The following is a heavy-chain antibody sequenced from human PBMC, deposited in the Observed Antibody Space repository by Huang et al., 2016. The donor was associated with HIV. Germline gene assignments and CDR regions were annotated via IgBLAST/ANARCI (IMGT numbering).Heavy chain of an antibody. V-gene: IGHV1-69*01. CDR2: IIPIFGTA. CDR3: ARVPPPVAIYYYYGMDV. Sequence: QVQLVQSGAEVKKPGSSVKVSCKASGGTFSSYAISWVRQAPGQGLEWMGGIIPIFGTANYAQKFQGRVTMTADESTSTADMERSSLRSEETAVYYCARVPPPVAIYYYYGMDVWGQGTTVTVSS. D-gene: IGHD6-19*01. J-gene: IGHJ6*02. CDR1: GGTFSSYA.